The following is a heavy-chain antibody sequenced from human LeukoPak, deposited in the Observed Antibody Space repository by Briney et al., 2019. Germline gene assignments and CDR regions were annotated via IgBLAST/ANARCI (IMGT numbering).Heavy chain of an antibody. CDR3: ARKENVYYYFDY. Sequence: SETLSLTCTVSGGSISSYYWSWIRQPPGKGLEWLGYIYYSGSTNYNPSLKSRVTMSVDTSKNQFSLKLSSVTAVDTAVYYCARKENVYYYFDYWGQGTLVTVSS. CDR2: IYYSGST. CDR1: GGSISSYY. J-gene: IGHJ4*02. D-gene: IGHD3-10*01. V-gene: IGHV4-59*12.